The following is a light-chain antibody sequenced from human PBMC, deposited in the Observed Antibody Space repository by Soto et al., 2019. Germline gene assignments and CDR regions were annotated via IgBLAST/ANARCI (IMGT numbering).Light chain of an antibody. CDR2: GAS. CDR1: QGFTSPY. Sequence: EILLTQSPGTLSFSPGERATLSSRAIQGFTSPYLPGYQHKPGQAPRLLIYGASSRATGIPDRFSGSGSGTDFTLTISRLEPEDFAVYYCQYYGSSPWTFGQGTKVEIK. V-gene: IGKV3-20*01. J-gene: IGKJ1*01. CDR3: QYYGSSPWT.